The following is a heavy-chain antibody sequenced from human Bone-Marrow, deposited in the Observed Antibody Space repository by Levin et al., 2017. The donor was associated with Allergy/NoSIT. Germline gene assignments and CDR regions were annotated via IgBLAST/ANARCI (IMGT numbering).Heavy chain of an antibody. D-gene: IGHD3-10*01. CDR3: AKDLYYYASGSFLMLDY. J-gene: IGHJ4*02. V-gene: IGHV3-23*01. CDR2: ISGSGSTT. Sequence: VGSLRLSCAASGFTFSSFAMSWVRQAPGKGLEWVSSISGSGSTTYFADSVKGRFSISRDNSKNTLYLQMNSLRGEDTAVYYCAKDLYYYASGSFLMLDYWGQGTLVTVSS. CDR1: GFTFSSFA.